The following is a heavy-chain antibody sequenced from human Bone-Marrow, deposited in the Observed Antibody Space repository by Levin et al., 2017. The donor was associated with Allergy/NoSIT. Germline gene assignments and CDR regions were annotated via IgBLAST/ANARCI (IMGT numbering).Heavy chain of an antibody. CDR3: TRGIHSGSHHHYDS. Sequence: GESLKISCSASGFTFSSYWMHWVRQAPGKGLVWVSRINSDESSTSYADSVKGRFTISRDNAKNTLDLQMNSLRDDDTAIYYCTRGIHSGSHHHYDSWGQGTLVTVSS. CDR2: INSDESST. CDR1: GFTFSSYW. D-gene: IGHD1-26*01. J-gene: IGHJ4*02. V-gene: IGHV3-74*01.